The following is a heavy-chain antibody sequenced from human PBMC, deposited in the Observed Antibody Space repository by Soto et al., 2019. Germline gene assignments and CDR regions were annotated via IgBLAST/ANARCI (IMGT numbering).Heavy chain of an antibody. J-gene: IGHJ4*02. Sequence: ASVKVSCKVPKYTLTELTIDWLRQAPGKGLEWMGRSAPEEGEPIYPQKFQGRVSMTGDPSTDTAYMELTSLRFDDTAVYFCAADRKIVGTIGAFDFWGQGTLVTVSS. CDR2: SAPEEGEP. V-gene: IGHV1-24*01. CDR3: AADRKIVGTIGAFDF. CDR1: KYTLTELT. D-gene: IGHD1-26*01.